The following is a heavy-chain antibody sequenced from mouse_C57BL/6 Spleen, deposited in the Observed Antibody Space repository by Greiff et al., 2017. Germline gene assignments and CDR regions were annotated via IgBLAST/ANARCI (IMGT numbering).Heavy chain of an antibody. CDR2: ISSGSSTI. CDR1: GFTFSDYG. J-gene: IGHJ2*01. Sequence: EVQGVESGGGLVKPGGSLKLSCAASGFTFSDYGMHWVRQAPEKGLEWVAYISSGSSTIYYADTVKGRFTISRDNAKNTLFLQMTSLRSEDTAMYYCARGSYYYGSSYVDFDYWGQGTTLTVSS. V-gene: IGHV5-17*01. CDR3: ARGSYYYGSSYVDFDY. D-gene: IGHD1-1*01.